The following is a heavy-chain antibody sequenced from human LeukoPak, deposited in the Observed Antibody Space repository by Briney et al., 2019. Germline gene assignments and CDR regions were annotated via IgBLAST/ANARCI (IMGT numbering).Heavy chain of an antibody. J-gene: IGHJ5*02. CDR3: VKLKSPLLVVGA. Sequence: GGSLTLSCAASGFTFSRSSLSWVRQAPGQGLEWVASMSGAGDIAQYAESVSGGVTNSTDNPRNIIYLQKNSLRADDTAIYYCVKLKSPLLVVGAWGQGTLVAVSP. V-gene: IGHV3-23*01. CDR1: GFTFSRSS. D-gene: IGHD2-15*01. CDR2: MSGAGDIA.